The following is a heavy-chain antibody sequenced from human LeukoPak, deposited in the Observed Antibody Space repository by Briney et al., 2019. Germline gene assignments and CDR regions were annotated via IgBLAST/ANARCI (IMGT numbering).Heavy chain of an antibody. V-gene: IGHV4-34*01. CDR2: INHSGST. CDR1: GGSFSGYY. CDR3: AKESVDP. Sequence: SETLSLTCAVYGGSFSGYYWSWIRQPPGKGLEWIGEINHSGSTNYNPSLKSRVTISVDTSKNQFSLKLSSVTAADTAVYYCAKESVDPWGQGTLVTVSS. J-gene: IGHJ5*02.